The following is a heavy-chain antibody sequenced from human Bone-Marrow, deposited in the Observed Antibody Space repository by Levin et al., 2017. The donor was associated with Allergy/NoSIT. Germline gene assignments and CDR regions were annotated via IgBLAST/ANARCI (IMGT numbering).Heavy chain of an antibody. V-gene: IGHV2-5*01. CDR1: GFSDNTAGVG. Sequence: ESGPTLVKPTETLTLACTFSGFSDNTAGVGVGWIRQPPGKALEWLVVSYWNGDRRYNPSLQSRLSITKDTSKNQVVLTMTNMDPVDTATYYCGYRSSSYDYYGLDVWGQGTTVTVSS. CDR3: GYRSSSYDYYGLDV. J-gene: IGHJ6*02. CDR2: SYWNGDR.